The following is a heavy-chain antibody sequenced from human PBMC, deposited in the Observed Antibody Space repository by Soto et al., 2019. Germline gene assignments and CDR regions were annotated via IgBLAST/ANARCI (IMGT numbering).Heavy chain of an antibody. Sequence: QVQLQESGPGLVKPSETLSLTCTVSGGSISSYYWSWIRQPPGKGLEWIGYIYYSGSTNYNPSLKSRVTISVDPSKNQFSLKLSSVTAADTAVYYCAREGLDYGDYGSAFDIWGQGTMVTVSS. CDR3: AREGLDYGDYGSAFDI. CDR1: GGSISSYY. V-gene: IGHV4-59*01. J-gene: IGHJ3*02. CDR2: IYYSGST. D-gene: IGHD4-17*01.